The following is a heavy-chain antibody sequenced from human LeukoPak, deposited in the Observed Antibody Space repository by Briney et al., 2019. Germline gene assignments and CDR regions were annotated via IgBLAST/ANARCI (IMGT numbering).Heavy chain of an antibody. Sequence: GGSLRLSCAASGFTFDDYTMHWVRQAPGKGLEWVSLISWDGGSTYYADSVKGRFTISRDNSKNSLYLQMNSLRTEDTALYYCAKDCRGYSYGGIDYWGQGTLVTVSS. CDR1: GFTFDDYT. V-gene: IGHV3-43*01. CDR3: AKDCRGYSYGGIDY. CDR2: ISWDGGST. D-gene: IGHD5-18*01. J-gene: IGHJ4*02.